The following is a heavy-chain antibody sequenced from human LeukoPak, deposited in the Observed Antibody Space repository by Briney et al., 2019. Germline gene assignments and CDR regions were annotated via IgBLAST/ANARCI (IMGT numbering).Heavy chain of an antibody. D-gene: IGHD3-10*01. V-gene: IGHV1-8*03. J-gene: IGHJ4*02. Sequence: ASVKVSCKASGYTFTSYDINWARQATGQGLEWMGWMNPNSGNTGYAQKFQGRVTITRNTSISTAYMELSSLRSEDTAVYYCARGGDYYGSGSYYTGLDYWGQGTLVTGSS. CDR1: GYTFTSYD. CDR3: ARGGDYYGSGSYYTGLDY. CDR2: MNPNSGNT.